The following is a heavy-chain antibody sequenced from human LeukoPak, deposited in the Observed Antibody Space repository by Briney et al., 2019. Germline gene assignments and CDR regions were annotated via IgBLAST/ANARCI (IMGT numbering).Heavy chain of an antibody. CDR2: IYSGGTT. D-gene: IGHD4/OR15-4a*01. CDR1: GVTVSSNY. V-gene: IGHV3-53*01. J-gene: IGHJ3*02. Sequence: PGGSLRLSCAASGVTVSSNYMSWVRQAPGKGLEWVSVIYSGGTTYYADSVKGRFTISRDSSKNTLYLQMNSLRAEDTAVYYCARPTMVLAFDIWGQGTMVTVSS. CDR3: ARPTMVLAFDI.